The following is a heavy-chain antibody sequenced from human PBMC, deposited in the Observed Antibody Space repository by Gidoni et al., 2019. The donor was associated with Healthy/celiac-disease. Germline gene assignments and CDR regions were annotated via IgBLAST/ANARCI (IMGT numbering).Heavy chain of an antibody. D-gene: IGHD3-16*02. CDR3: ARDDDYVWGSYRSWVAFDI. V-gene: IGHV4-39*07. Sequence: QLQLQESGPGLVKPSETLSLTCTVSGGSISRSSYYWGWIRQPPGKGLEWIGSIYYSGSTYYNPSLKSRVTISVETSKNQFSLKLSSVTAADTAGYYWARDDDYVWGSYRSWVAFDIWGQGTMVTVSS. J-gene: IGHJ3*02. CDR2: IYYSGST. CDR1: GGSISRSSYY.